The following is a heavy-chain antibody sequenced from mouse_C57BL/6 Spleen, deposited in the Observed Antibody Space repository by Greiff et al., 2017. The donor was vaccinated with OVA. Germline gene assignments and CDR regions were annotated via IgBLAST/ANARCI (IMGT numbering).Heavy chain of an antibody. V-gene: IGHV1-76*01. D-gene: IGHD2-5*01. CDR1: GYTFTDYY. CDR3: ARDSNYVQFAY. Sequence: LVESGAELVRPGASVKLSCKASGYTFTDYYINWVKQRPGQGLEWIARIYPGSGNTYYNEKFKGKATLTAEKSSSTAYMQLSSLTSEDSAVYFCARDSNYVQFAYWGQGTLVTVSA. CDR2: IYPGSGNT. J-gene: IGHJ3*01.